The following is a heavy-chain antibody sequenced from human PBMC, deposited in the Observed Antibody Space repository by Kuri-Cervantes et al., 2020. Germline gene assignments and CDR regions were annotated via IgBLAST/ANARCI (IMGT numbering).Heavy chain of an antibody. CDR1: GGSFSGYY. Sequence: ESLKISCAVYGGSFSGYYWSWIRQPPGKGLEWIGEINHSGSTNYNPSLKSRVTISVDTSKNQFSLKLNSVTAADTAVYYCARAGAGDCSSTSCIDYWGQGTLVTVSS. D-gene: IGHD2-2*01. V-gene: IGHV4-34*01. J-gene: IGHJ4*02. CDR2: INHSGST. CDR3: ARAGAGDCSSTSCIDY.